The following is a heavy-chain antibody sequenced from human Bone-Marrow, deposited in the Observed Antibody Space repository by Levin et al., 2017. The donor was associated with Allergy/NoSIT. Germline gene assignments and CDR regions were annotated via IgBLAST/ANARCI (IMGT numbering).Heavy chain of an antibody. CDR2: INHSGST. CDR1: GGSFSGYY. Sequence: SETLSLTCAVYGGSFSGYYWSWIRQPPGKGLEWIGEINHSGSTNYNPSLKSRVTISVDTSKNQFSLKLSSVTAADTAVYYCARADSYGLGLYYFDYWGQGTLVTVSS. CDR3: ARADSYGLGLYYFDY. J-gene: IGHJ4*02. V-gene: IGHV4-34*01. D-gene: IGHD5-18*01.